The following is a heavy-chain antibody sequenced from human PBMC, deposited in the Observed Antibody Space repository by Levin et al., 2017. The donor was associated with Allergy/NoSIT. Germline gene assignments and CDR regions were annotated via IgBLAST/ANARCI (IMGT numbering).Heavy chain of an antibody. CDR1: GFTFSTYS. V-gene: IGHV3-48*02. CDR3: AGASTDCPYYYYMDV. D-gene: IGHD2-21*01. Sequence: GESLKISCAASGFTFSTYSMNWVRQAPGQGLEWISYISTSSSPIYYADPVKGRFTISRDKAKNSLYLQMNSLRDEDKAVYYCAGASTDCPYYYYMDVWGQGTTVTVSS. CDR2: ISTSSSPI. J-gene: IGHJ6*03.